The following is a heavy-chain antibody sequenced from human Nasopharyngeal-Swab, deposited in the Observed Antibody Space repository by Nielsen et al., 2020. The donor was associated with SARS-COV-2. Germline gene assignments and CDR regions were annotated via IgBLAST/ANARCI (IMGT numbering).Heavy chain of an antibody. CDR2: ISGSGGST. CDR1: GFTVSSNY. D-gene: IGHD4-23*01. Sequence: GGSLRLSCAASGFTVSSNYMSWVRQAPGKGLEWVSAISGSGGSTYYADSVKGRFTISRDNSKNTLYLQMNSLRAEDTAVYYCAKTGRKGTTVVTLDYWGQGTLVTVSS. V-gene: IGHV3-23*01. CDR3: AKTGRKGTTVVTLDY. J-gene: IGHJ4*02.